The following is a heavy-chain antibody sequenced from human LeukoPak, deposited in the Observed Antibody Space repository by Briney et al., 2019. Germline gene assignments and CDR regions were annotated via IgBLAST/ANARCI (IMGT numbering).Heavy chain of an antibody. CDR1: GGSISSYY. CDR2: IYYSGST. D-gene: IGHD3-10*01. J-gene: IGHJ4*02. Sequence: SETLSLTCTVSGGSISSYYWSWIRQPPGKGLEWIGYIYYSGSTNYNPSLKSRVTISVDTSKNQFSLKLSSVTAADTAVYYCARDRGDRWFGELFEFDYWGQGTLVTVSS. V-gene: IGHV4-59*01. CDR3: ARDRGDRWFGELFEFDY.